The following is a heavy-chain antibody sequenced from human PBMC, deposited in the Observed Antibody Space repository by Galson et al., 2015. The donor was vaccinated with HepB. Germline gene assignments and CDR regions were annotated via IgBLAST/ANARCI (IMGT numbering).Heavy chain of an antibody. D-gene: IGHD3-10*01. CDR3: ARDRRFGEFSSWFDP. CDR2: INPNSGGT. J-gene: IGHJ5*02. Sequence: SVKVSCKASGYTFTGYYMHWVRQAPGQGLEWMGWINPNSGGTNYAQKFQGWVTMTRDTSISTAYMELSRLRSDDTAVYYCARDRRFGEFSSWFDPWGQGTLVTVSS. V-gene: IGHV1-2*04. CDR1: GYTFTGYY.